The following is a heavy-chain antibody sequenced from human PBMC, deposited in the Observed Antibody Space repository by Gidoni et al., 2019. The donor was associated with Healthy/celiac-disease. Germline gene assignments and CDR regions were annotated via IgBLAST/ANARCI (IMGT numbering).Heavy chain of an antibody. V-gene: IGHV3-48*01. CDR1: GFTFSSYS. CDR2: ISSSSSTI. J-gene: IGHJ5*02. Sequence: EVQLVESGGGLVQPGGSLRLSCAASGFTFSSYSMNWVRQAPGKGLEWVSYISSSSSTIYYADSVKGRFTISRDNAKNSLYLQMNSLRAEDTAVYYCARGLTSWFDPWGQGTLVTVSS. D-gene: IGHD3-9*01. CDR3: ARGLTSWFDP.